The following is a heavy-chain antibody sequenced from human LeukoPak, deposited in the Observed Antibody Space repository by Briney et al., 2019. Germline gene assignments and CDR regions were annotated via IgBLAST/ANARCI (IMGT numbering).Heavy chain of an antibody. CDR1: GYSFTDYG. V-gene: IGHV1-18*01. CDR2: ISVYHGGT. CDR3: ARDGMFLLTASEPLDY. J-gene: IGHJ4*02. D-gene: IGHD2/OR15-2a*01. Sequence: ASVKVSCKASGYSFTDYGISWVRQAPGQGLEWMGWISVYHGGTYYAEKVQDRVTMTTDTSTSTAYMELRSLRSDDTAIYYCARDGMFLLTASEPLDYWGQGSLVTVSS.